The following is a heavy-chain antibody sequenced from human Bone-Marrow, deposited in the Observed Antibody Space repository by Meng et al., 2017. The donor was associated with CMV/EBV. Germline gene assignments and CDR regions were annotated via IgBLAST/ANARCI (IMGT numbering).Heavy chain of an antibody. CDR3: AKLRLLRPQYGMDV. D-gene: IGHD3-3*01. J-gene: IGHJ6*02. Sequence: GESLKISCAASGFTFSTSWMTWVRQAPGKGLEWVSTISSSSSYIYSADSVKGPFTISRDNAKKSLYLQMNSLRAEDTAVDYCAKLRLLRPQYGMDVWGQGTTVTVSS. CDR2: ISSSSSYI. CDR1: GFTFSTSW. V-gene: IGHV3-21*01.